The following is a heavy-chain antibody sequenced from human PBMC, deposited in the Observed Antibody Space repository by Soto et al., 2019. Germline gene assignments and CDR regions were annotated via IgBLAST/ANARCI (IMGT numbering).Heavy chain of an antibody. Sequence: QVQLVESGGGVVQPGRSLRLSCKASGFTFSNYAMHWVRQAPGKGLEWVAVISYDGSHKYYADSVRGRFTISRDSSQNTMYLQMNSLKTEETAVYYCASPTTEIDYWGPVTLVTASS. D-gene: IGHD4-17*01. J-gene: IGHJ4*01. CDR1: GFTFSNYA. CDR3: ASPTTEIDY. V-gene: IGHV3-30-3*01. CDR2: ISYDGSHK.